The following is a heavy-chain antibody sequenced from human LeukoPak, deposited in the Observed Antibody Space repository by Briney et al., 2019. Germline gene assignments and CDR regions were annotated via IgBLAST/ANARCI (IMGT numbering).Heavy chain of an antibody. D-gene: IGHD6-13*01. J-gene: IGHJ4*02. CDR2: IKHDGTEQ. CDR3: ARSYSRVGFDF. V-gene: IGHV3-7*04. CDR1: GFTFSSYS. Sequence: PGGSLRLSCAASGFTFSSYSMNWVRQAPGKGLEWVANIKHDGTEQYFVDSVKGRFTITRDNAKNSLFLQMNSLRAEDTAVYYCARSYSRVGFDFWGQGTLVTVSS.